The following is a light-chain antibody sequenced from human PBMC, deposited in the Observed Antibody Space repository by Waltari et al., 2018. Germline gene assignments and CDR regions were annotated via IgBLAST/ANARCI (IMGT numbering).Light chain of an antibody. Sequence: QSALTQPRSVSGSPGQSVTISCTGTSSDVGGYNYVSWYQQHPGKAPQLMIDDVSKRPSGVPDRFSGSKSGNTASLTISGLQAEDEADYYCCSYAGSYTLVFGGGTKLTVL. J-gene: IGLJ2*01. CDR2: DVS. V-gene: IGLV2-11*01. CDR1: SSDVGGYNY. CDR3: CSYAGSYTLV.